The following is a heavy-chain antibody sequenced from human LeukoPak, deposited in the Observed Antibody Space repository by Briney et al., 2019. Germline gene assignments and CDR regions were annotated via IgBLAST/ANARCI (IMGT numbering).Heavy chain of an antibody. CDR2: INHSGRT. V-gene: IGHV4-34*01. D-gene: IGHD3-9*01. J-gene: IGHJ5*02. Sequence: SETLSLTCGVSGGSFSAYYWSWIRQPPGKGLELIGEINHSGRTNYNPSLKSRVTISVDTSKNQFSLNLSSVTAADTAVYYCARSPLTGNYGDWFDPWGQGTLVIVSS. CDR1: GGSFSAYY. CDR3: ARSPLTGNYGDWFDP.